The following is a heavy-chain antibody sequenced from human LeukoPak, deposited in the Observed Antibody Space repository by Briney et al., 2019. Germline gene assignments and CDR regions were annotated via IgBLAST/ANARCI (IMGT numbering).Heavy chain of an antibody. D-gene: IGHD3-10*01. CDR2: IYYSGST. Sequence: PSETLSLTCTVSGGSISSSSYYWGWVRRPPGRGLEWIGSIYYSGSTYYNPSLKSRVTISVDTSKNQFSLKLSSVTAADTAVYYCARDHLLWFGEPRDAFDIWGQGTMVTVSS. V-gene: IGHV4-39*07. CDR1: GGSISSSSYY. CDR3: ARDHLLWFGEPRDAFDI. J-gene: IGHJ3*02.